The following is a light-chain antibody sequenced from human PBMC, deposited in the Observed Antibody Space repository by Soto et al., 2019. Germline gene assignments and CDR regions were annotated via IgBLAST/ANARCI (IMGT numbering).Light chain of an antibody. J-gene: IGKJ1*01. CDR1: QGIRSD. Sequence: IQMTQSPSSLSASVGDRVTITCRASQGIRSDSAWYQQKPGKVPKLLIYGASRLESGVPSRFSGSGFGTDFTLTISSLQPEDFATYYCLQDYNYPWAFGQGTKVEIK. V-gene: IGKV1-6*01. CDR3: LQDYNYPWA. CDR2: GAS.